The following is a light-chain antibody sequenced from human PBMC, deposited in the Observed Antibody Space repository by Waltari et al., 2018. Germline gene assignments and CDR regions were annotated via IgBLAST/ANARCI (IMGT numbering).Light chain of an antibody. CDR3: SSYAGSNNSV. J-gene: IGLJ2*01. V-gene: IGLV2-8*01. CDR1: SSDVGGYNY. Sequence: QSALTQPPSASGSPGQSVTISCTGPSSDVGGYNYVSWYQQHPGKAPKLMIYEVSKRPSGVPDRFSGSKSGNTASLTVSGLQAEDEADYYCSSYAGSNNSVFGGGTKLTVL. CDR2: EVS.